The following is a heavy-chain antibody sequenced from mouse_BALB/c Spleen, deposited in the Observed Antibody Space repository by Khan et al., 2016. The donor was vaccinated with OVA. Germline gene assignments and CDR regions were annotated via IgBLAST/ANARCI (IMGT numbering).Heavy chain of an antibody. D-gene: IGHD2-14*01. V-gene: IGHV2-6-4*01. CDR2: IWGGGST. CDR1: GFSLSRYN. CDR3: ARTYYRYDCYYAMDY. J-gene: IGHJ4*01. Sequence: QVQLKESGPGLVAPSQSLSITCTVSGFSLSRYNVHWVRQPPGKGLEWLGMIWGGGSTDYNSVLKSRLSISKNNSKSQVFLKMNSLQTDDTAIYYCARTYYRYDCYYAMDYWGQGTSVTVSS.